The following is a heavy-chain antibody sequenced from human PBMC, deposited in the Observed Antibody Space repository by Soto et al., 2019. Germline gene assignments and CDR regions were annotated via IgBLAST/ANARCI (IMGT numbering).Heavy chain of an antibody. Sequence: EVQLVESGGGLVQPGGSLRLSCAASRFTFTSYSMNWVRQAPGKGLEWVSYIRGTTHYADSVKGRFTISRDNARSSLYLQMNSLRADDTAVYYCARDDSFAFDIWGQGTMVTVSS. CDR2: IRGTT. D-gene: IGHD2-21*01. J-gene: IGHJ3*02. CDR3: ARDDSFAFDI. CDR1: RFTFTSYS. V-gene: IGHV3-48*01.